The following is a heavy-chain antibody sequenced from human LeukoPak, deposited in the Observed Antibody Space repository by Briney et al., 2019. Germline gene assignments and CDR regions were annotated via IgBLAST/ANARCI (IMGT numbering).Heavy chain of an antibody. CDR1: GGSISSYY. Sequence: SETLSLTCTVSGGSISSYYWSWIRQPPGKGLEWIGYIYYSGSTNYNPSLKSRVTISVDTSKNQFSLKLSSVTAADTAVYYCARGGASRRSFDYWGQGTLVTVSS. J-gene: IGHJ4*02. V-gene: IGHV4-59*01. CDR3: ARGGASRRSFDY. CDR2: IYYSGST. D-gene: IGHD1-26*01.